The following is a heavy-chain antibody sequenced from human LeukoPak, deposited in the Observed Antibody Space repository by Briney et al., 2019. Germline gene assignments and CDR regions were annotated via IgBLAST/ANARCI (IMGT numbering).Heavy chain of an antibody. Sequence: GGSLRLSCAASGFTFSSYSMNWVRQAPGKGLEWVSSISSSSSYIYYADSVKGRFTISRDNAKNSLYLQMNSLRAEDTAVYYCARRSRYYDYVWGGSRRGYWGQGTLVTVSS. CDR1: GFTFSSYS. V-gene: IGHV3-21*01. CDR2: ISSSSSYI. J-gene: IGHJ4*02. D-gene: IGHD3-16*01. CDR3: ARRSRYYDYVWGGSRRGY.